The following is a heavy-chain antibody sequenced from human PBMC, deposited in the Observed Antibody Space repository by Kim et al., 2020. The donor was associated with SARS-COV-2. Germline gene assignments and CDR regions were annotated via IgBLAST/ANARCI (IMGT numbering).Heavy chain of an antibody. D-gene: IGHD5-12*01. J-gene: IGHJ4*02. Sequence: SETLSLTCTVSGGSISSSSYYWGWIRQPPGKGLEWIGSIYYSGSTYYNPSLKSRVTISVDTSKNQFSLKLSSVTAADTAVYYCARHVTRGYDWYPAFDYWGQGTLVTVSS. CDR3: ARHVTRGYDWYPAFDY. V-gene: IGHV4-39*01. CDR2: IYYSGST. CDR1: GGSISSSSYY.